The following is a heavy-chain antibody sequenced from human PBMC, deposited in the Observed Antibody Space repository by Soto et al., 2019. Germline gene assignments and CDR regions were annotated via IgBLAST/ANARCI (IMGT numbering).Heavy chain of an antibody. Sequence: QVQLVESGGGVVQPGSSLRLSCAASGFSFKNYAFHWVRQAPGKGLEWVALISHNDEPKIFYADSVQGRFTISRDNFKNTGYLQTNSLRDEDMAVYHCARGVRAETYYNAFDYWGQGTQVTVSS. D-gene: IGHD3-10*01. CDR3: ARGVRAETYYNAFDY. V-gene: IGHV3-30-3*01. CDR1: GFSFKNYA. J-gene: IGHJ4*01. CDR2: ISHNDEPKI.